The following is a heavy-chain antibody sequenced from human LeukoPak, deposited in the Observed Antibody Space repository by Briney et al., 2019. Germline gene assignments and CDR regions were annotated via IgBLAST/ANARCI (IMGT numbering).Heavy chain of an antibody. CDR2: IYYSGST. D-gene: IGHD6-13*01. CDR3: ARVAAAGTLYYYYYMDV. Sequence: PSETLSLTCTVSGGSISSSSSYYWGWIRQPPGKGLEWIGSIYYSGSTYYNPSLKSRVTISVDTSKNQFSLKLTSVTAADTAVYYCARVAAAGTLYYYYYMDVWGKGTTVTVSS. V-gene: IGHV4-39*07. J-gene: IGHJ6*03. CDR1: GGSISSSSSYY.